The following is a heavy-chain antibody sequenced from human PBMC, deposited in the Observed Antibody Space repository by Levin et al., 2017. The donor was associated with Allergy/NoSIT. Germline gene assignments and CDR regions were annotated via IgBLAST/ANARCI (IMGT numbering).Heavy chain of an antibody. Sequence: LSLPCAASGFTFSSYSMVWVRQAPGKGLEWVSYISSSSTTIYYADSVKGRFTISRDNAKNSLYLQMNSLRDEDTAVYYCATPIQGLFIYYGMDVWGQGTTVTVSS. D-gene: IGHD3-22*01. CDR1: GFTFSSYS. CDR3: ATPIQGLFIYYGMDV. CDR2: ISSSSTTI. J-gene: IGHJ6*02. V-gene: IGHV3-48*02.